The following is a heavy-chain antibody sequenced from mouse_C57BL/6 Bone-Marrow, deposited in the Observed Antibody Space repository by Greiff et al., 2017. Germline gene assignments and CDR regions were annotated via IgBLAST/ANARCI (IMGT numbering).Heavy chain of an antibody. CDR2: ISSGGSYT. J-gene: IGHJ1*03. CDR3: ARQGTGWYFDV. CDR1: GFTFSSYG. V-gene: IGHV5-6*01. Sequence: EVKVVESGGDLVKPGGSLKLSCAASGFTFSSYGMSWVRQTPDKRLEWVATISSGGSYTYYPGSVKGRFTISRDNAKNTLYLQMSSLKSEDTAMYYCARQGTGWYFDVWGTGTTVTVSS. D-gene: IGHD3-3*01.